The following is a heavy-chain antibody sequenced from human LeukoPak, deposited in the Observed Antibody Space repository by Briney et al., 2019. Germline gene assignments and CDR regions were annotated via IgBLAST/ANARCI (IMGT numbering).Heavy chain of an antibody. CDR3: ARDWGGITMIVVATFDY. D-gene: IGHD3-22*01. CDR1: GYTFTDYF. J-gene: IGHJ4*02. Sequence: EASVKVSCKASGYTFTDYFMHWVRQAPGQGLEWMGWINPNSGGTNYAQKFQGRVTMTRDTFISTAYMELSRLRSDDTAVYYCARDWGGITMIVVATFDYWGQGTLVTVSS. CDR2: INPNSGGT. V-gene: IGHV1-2*02.